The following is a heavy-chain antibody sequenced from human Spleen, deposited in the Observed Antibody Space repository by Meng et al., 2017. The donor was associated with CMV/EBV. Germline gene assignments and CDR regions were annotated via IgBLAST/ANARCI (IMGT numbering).Heavy chain of an antibody. J-gene: IGHJ5*02. CDR1: TSYG. CDR2: ISAYNGNT. Sequence: TSYGISWVRQAPGQGLEWMGWISAYNGNTNYAQKLQGRVTMTTDTSTSTAYMELRSLRSDDTAVYYCARTPLYYDFWSGYYSDNRFDPWGQGTLVTVSS. CDR3: ARTPLYYDFWSGYYSDNRFDP. V-gene: IGHV1-18*01. D-gene: IGHD3-3*01.